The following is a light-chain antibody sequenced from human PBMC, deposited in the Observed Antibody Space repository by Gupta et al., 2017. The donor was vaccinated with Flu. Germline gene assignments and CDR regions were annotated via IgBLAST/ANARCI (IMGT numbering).Light chain of an antibody. J-gene: IGLJ2*01. V-gene: IGLV1-44*01. CDR1: NSNIGHNT. CDR2: MDN. CDR3: SDCDASTDRLVV. Sequence: QSVLTQPPSASGAPGQTVTASSSGSNSNIGHNTVNWYQQLPATAPKLLNFMDNQRPSGVPDRFAGYTSCTSGSPATRXLXSEDEAXDDDSDCDASTDRLVVFGGGTKLTVL.